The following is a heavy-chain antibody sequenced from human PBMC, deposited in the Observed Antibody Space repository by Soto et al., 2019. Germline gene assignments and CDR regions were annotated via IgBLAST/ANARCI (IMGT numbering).Heavy chain of an antibody. V-gene: IGHV3-23*01. CDR2: ISGSGGST. D-gene: IGHD3-16*02. Sequence: GGSLRLSCAASGFTFSSYAMSWVRQAPGKGLEWVSAISGSGGSTYYADSVKGRFTISRDNSKNTLYLQMNSLRAEDTAVYYCANHMRGYYDYIWGSYRDAFDIWGQGTMVTVSS. CDR1: GFTFSSYA. CDR3: ANHMRGYYDYIWGSYRDAFDI. J-gene: IGHJ3*02.